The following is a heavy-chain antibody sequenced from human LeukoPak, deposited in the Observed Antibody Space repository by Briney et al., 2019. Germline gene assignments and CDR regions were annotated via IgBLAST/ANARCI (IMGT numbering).Heavy chain of an antibody. V-gene: IGHV3-30*02. CDR3: AKDRGLRLGVYYYYYMDV. J-gene: IGHJ6*03. CDR1: GFTFSSYG. CDR2: IRYDGSNK. D-gene: IGHD5-12*01. Sequence: PGGSLRLSCAASGFTFSSYGMHWVRQAPGKGLGWVAFIRYDGSNKYYADSVKGRFTISRDNSKNTLYLQMNSLRAEDTAVYYCAKDRGLRLGVYYYYYMDVWGKGTTVTISS.